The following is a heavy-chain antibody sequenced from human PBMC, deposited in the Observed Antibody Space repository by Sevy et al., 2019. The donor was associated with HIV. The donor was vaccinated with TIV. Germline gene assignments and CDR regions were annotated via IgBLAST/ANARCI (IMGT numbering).Heavy chain of an antibody. J-gene: IGHJ4*02. CDR1: GFTLSSYA. CDR3: AGRRVGDFWSGSVRGPWAGGPLFDY. CDR2: ISHTSESS. D-gene: IGHD3-3*01. Sequence: GGSLRLSCAASGFTLSSYAMNWVRHSPGKGLEWVSTISHTSESSYYADSVKGRFTISRDNSKNTLYLQTNSLRAEDTAVYYCAGRRVGDFWSGSVRGPWAGGPLFDYWGQGTLVTVSS. V-gene: IGHV3-23*01.